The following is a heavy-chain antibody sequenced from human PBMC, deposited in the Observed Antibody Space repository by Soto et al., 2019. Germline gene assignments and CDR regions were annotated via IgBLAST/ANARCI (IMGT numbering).Heavy chain of an antibody. J-gene: IGHJ4*02. CDR2: IYWDDDK. CDR1: GFSLSTSGVG. CDR3: AHSTKWPSYFDY. V-gene: IGHV2-5*02. D-gene: IGHD2-8*01. Sequence: QITLKESGPTLVKPTQTLTLTCTFSGFSLSTSGVGVGWIRQPPGKALEWLALIYWDDDKRYSPSLKSRLTIXKDXSKNQVVLTMTNMDPVDTATYYCAHSTKWPSYFDYWGQGTLVTVSS.